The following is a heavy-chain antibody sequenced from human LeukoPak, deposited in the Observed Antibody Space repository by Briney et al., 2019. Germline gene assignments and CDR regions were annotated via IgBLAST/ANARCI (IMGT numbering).Heavy chain of an antibody. Sequence: PGGSLRLSCAASGFTFSSYWMNWVRQAPGKGLEWVANIKQGGSDKYYVDSVKGRFTISRDNAKNSLYLQMNSLRAEDTAVYYCATEASDYYDSSGGFDYWGQGTLVTVSS. CDR2: IKQGGSDK. D-gene: IGHD3-22*01. V-gene: IGHV3-7*01. CDR3: ATEASDYYDSSGGFDY. J-gene: IGHJ4*02. CDR1: GFTFSSYW.